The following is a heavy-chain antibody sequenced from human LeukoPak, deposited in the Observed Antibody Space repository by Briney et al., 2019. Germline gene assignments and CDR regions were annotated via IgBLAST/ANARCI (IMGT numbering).Heavy chain of an antibody. V-gene: IGHV4-34*01. CDR2: ISHSGST. CDR1: GGSFSGYY. D-gene: IGHD6-19*01. CDR3: ASDTVVADGFFHS. Sequence: SETLSLTCAVYGGSFSGYYWSWIRQPPGKGLEWIGDISHSGSTNYYPSLKGRVTISVDTSKNQFSLKLSSVTAADTAVYYCASDTVVADGFFHSWGQGTLVTVSA. J-gene: IGHJ5*02.